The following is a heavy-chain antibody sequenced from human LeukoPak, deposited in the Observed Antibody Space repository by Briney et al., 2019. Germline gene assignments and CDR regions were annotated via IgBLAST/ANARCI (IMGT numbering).Heavy chain of an antibody. CDR3: ARGYGDFRVEGRYFHS. D-gene: IGHD4-17*01. V-gene: IGHV4-59*01. CDR1: GGSLSSYY. CDR2: IYYSGST. J-gene: IGHJ4*02. Sequence: KPSETLSLTCTVSGGSLSSYYWSWIRKPPGKGLEFIGYIYYSGSTNYNPSPKSRVTISVDTSKNQFSLKLSSVTAADTAVYYCARGYGDFRVEGRYFHSWGQGTLVTVSS.